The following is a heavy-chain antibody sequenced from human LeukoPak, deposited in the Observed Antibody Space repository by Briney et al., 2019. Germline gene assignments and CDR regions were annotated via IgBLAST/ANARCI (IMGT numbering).Heavy chain of an antibody. CDR2: ISSSGSTI. D-gene: IGHD5-24*01. J-gene: IGHJ4*02. CDR3: ARVKDGYNPIDY. Sequence: GVSLRLSCAASGFTCSDYYMSWIRQAPGKELEWVAYISSSGSTIYYADSVQGRFTISRDNAKNSLYLQINSLRAADTAVYYCARVKDGYNPIDYWGQGTLVTVSS. V-gene: IGHV3-11*01. CDR1: GFTCSDYY.